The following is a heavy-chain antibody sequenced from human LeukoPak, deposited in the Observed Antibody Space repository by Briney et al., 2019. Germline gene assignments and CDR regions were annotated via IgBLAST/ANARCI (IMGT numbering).Heavy chain of an antibody. Sequence: SETLSLTCIVSGGSISSYYWSWIRQPAGKGLEWIGRIYTSGGTNYNPSLKSRVTMSVDTSKNQFSLKLNSVTAADTAVYYCARETSLTTVTTQKDYYYYYMDVWGKGTTVIVSS. CDR3: ARETSLTTVTTQKDYYYYYMDV. CDR1: GGSISSYY. D-gene: IGHD4-11*01. CDR2: IYTSGGT. V-gene: IGHV4-4*07. J-gene: IGHJ6*03.